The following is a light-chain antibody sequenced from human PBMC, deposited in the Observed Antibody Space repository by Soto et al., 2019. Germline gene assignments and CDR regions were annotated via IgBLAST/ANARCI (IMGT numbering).Light chain of an antibody. CDR1: SSDVGGYNY. V-gene: IGLV2-8*01. J-gene: IGLJ2*01. Sequence: QSVLTQPPSASGSPGQSVTISCTGSSSDVGGYNYASGYQRHPGKAPKLMIYEVIKRPSGVPDRLSGSKSGNTASLPVSGLQAEDEADYYCSSYGGSNTVVFGGGTKLTVL. CDR2: EVI. CDR3: SSYGGSNTVV.